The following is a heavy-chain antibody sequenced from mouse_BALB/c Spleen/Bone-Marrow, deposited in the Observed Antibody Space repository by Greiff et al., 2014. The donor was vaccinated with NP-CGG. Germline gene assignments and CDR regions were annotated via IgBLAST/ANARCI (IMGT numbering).Heavy chain of an antibody. J-gene: IGHJ4*01. D-gene: IGHD2-1*01. CDR1: GYTFTSYD. CDR2: IYPGDGST. Sequence: QVQLKESGPELVKPGALVKISCKASGYTFTSYDINWVKQRPGQGLEWIGWIYPGDGSTKYNEKSKGKATLTADKSSSTAYMQPSSLTSENSAVYCCARNGNYRYAMDYWGQGTSVTVSS. CDR3: ARNGNYRYAMDY. V-gene: IGHV1S56*01.